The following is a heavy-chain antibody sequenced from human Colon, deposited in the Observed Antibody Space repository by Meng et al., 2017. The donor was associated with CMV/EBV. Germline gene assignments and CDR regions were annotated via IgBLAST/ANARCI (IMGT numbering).Heavy chain of an antibody. CDR1: GDTFIDFG. D-gene: IGHD3-16*01. CDR2: ISAYNGNT. J-gene: IGHJ4*02. V-gene: IGHV1-18*01. Sequence: QVQLVQSGTEGKKPGAAVKVYCKASGDTFIDFGISWVRQAPGQGLEWMGWISAYNGNTNYAPEFQGRVTMTTDTSTSTAYMELRSLRSDDTAVYYCARDYVWGSYIHRFDYWGQGTLVTVSS. CDR3: ARDYVWGSYIHRFDY.